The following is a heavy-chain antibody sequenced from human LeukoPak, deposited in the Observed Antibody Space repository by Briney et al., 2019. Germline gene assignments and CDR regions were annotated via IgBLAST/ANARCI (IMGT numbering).Heavy chain of an antibody. Sequence: PGGSLRLSCGASGFTFSNYAMSWVRQAPGKGLESVSDIRSTGGTTAYADSVKGRFTISRDNSRNTLYLQMNSLRAEDTAVYYCARADQYGTTWYGRVDYWGQGTLVTVSS. V-gene: IGHV3-23*01. CDR1: GFTFSNYA. J-gene: IGHJ4*02. CDR2: IRSTGGTT. CDR3: ARADQYGTTWYGRVDY. D-gene: IGHD6-13*01.